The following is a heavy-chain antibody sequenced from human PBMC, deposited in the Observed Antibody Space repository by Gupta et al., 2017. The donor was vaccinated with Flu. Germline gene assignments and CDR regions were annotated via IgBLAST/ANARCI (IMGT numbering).Heavy chain of an antibody. CDR3: ARWCSREDYYFSGMDI. D-gene: IGHD2-2*01. Sequence: YNMNWVRQAPGKGLEWVSSISARSNYIYYGDSGRGRFTITRDNVNNLLYLEMNNLRVDDTAVYYCARWCSREDYYFSGMDIWGQGTTVTVS. CDR2: ISARSNYI. CDR1: YN. J-gene: IGHJ6*02. V-gene: IGHV3-21*06.